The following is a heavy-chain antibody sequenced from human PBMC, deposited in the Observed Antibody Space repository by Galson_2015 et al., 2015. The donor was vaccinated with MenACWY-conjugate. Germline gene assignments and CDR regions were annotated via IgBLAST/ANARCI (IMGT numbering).Heavy chain of an antibody. CDR1: GGSFTDYY. D-gene: IGHD3-9*01. Sequence: SETLSLTCAVYGGSFTDYYWSWIRQPPGKGLEWIGEITQSGRTNYNPSLKSRVTISVDTSNNQFSLKLSSVTAADTAVYYCAILTLVSGAFDIWGQGTMVTVSS. CDR2: ITQSGRT. CDR3: AILTLVSGAFDI. V-gene: IGHV4-34*01. J-gene: IGHJ3*02.